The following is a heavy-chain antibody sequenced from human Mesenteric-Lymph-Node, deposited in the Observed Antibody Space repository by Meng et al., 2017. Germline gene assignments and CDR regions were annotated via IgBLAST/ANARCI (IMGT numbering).Heavy chain of an antibody. CDR3: ARNSRMTTVVTLHGFDP. CDR1: VYTFTSYG. V-gene: IGHV1-69*13. Sequence: SVKVSCKASVYTFTSYGISWVRQAPGQGLEWMGWIIPIFGTANYAQKFQGRVTITADESTSTAYMELSSLRSDDTAVYYCARNSRMTTVVTLHGFDPWGQGTLVTVSS. CDR2: IIPIFGTA. J-gene: IGHJ5*02. D-gene: IGHD4-23*01.